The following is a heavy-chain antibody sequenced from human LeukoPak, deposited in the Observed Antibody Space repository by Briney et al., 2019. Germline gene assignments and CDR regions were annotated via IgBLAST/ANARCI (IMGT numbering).Heavy chain of an antibody. Sequence: GGSLRLSCAASGLSFRSYALSGVRQAPERGLEWVAGISSTGVSTYYADSVKGRFTISRDNAKNTLYLQMNSLRAEDTAAYYCVTERCGGDCYPRAYCYFGLDAWGQGTTVTVSS. J-gene: IGHJ6*02. CDR2: ISSTGVST. D-gene: IGHD2-21*02. CDR3: VTERCGGDCYPRAYCYFGLDA. V-gene: IGHV3-23*01. CDR1: GLSFRSYA.